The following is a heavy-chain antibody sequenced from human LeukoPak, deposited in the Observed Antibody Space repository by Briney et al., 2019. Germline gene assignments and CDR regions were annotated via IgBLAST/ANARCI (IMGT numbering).Heavy chain of an antibody. Sequence: PEGSLRLSCAASGFTFSGYAMGWVRQAPGKGLEWVSAISGSAGSTYYADSVKGRFTISRDNSKNSLYLQMNSLRAEDTAVYYCAKLRDFYDSTGYSRFPYWGQGTLVTVSS. CDR2: ISGSAGST. V-gene: IGHV3-23*01. CDR3: AKLRDFYDSTGYSRFPY. J-gene: IGHJ4*02. CDR1: GFTFSGYA. D-gene: IGHD3-22*01.